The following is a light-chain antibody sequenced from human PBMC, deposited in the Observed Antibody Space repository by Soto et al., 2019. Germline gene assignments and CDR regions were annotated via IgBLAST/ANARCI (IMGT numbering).Light chain of an antibody. V-gene: IGKV3-20*01. CDR3: QLYGTSPKP. CDR1: QTVSSNY. J-gene: IGKJ1*01. CDR2: AAS. Sequence: EIVLTQSPGTLSLSPGERATLSCRASQTVSSNYLAWYQQKPGQAPRLLIYAASTRATGIPDRFSGSGSGTDFTLSISRLAPEDFAVYYCQLYGTSPKPFGQGTKVEIK.